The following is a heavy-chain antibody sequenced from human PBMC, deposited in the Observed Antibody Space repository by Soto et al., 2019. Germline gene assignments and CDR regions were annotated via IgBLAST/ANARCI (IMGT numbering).Heavy chain of an antibody. J-gene: IGHJ5*02. Sequence: ASVKVSCKASGYTFTGYYMHWVRQAPGQGLEWMGWINPNSGGTNYAQKFHGRVTMTRDTSISTAYMELSRLRSDDTAVYYCARVYYDFWSGYHNWFDPWGQGTLVTV. CDR3: ARVYYDFWSGYHNWFDP. CDR2: INPNSGGT. CDR1: GYTFTGYY. V-gene: IGHV1-2*02. D-gene: IGHD3-3*01.